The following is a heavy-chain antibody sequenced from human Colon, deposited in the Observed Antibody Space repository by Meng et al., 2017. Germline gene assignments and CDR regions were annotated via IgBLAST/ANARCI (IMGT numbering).Heavy chain of an antibody. D-gene: IGHD2-15*01. Sequence: LELQESGTGLVKPSETLSLTCTVSGGSISSSSYYWGWIRQPPGKGLEWIGSIYYSGSTYYNPSLKSRVTISVDTSKNQFSLKLSSVTAADTAVYYCAREGYCSGGSCYSDWGQGTLVTVSS. CDR1: GGSISSSSYY. V-gene: IGHV4-39*07. CDR3: AREGYCSGGSCYSD. J-gene: IGHJ4*02. CDR2: IYYSGST.